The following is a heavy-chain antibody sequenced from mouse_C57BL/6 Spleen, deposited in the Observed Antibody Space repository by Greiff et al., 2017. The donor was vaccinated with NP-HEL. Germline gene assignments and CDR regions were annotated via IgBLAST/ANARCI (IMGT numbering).Heavy chain of an antibody. V-gene: IGHV1-54*01. CDR1: GYAFTNYL. CDR3: ARGGTYYGSSYDWYFDV. J-gene: IGHJ1*03. D-gene: IGHD1-1*01. CDR2: INPGSGGT. Sequence: QVQLQQSGAELVRPGTSVKVSCKASGYAFTNYLIEWVKQRPGQGLEWIGVINPGSGGTNYNEKFKGKATLTADKSSSTAYMQLSSLTSEDSAVYFCARGGTYYGSSYDWYFDVWGTGTTVTVSS.